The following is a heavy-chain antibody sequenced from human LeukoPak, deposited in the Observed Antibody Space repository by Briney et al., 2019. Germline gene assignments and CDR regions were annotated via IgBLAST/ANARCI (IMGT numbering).Heavy chain of an antibody. V-gene: IGHV1-2*02. D-gene: IGHD6-13*01. CDR3: ASEEGKAAAGS. J-gene: IGHJ4*02. CDR1: GYTFTGYH. Sequence: ASLKVSCKTSGYTFTGYHIHWVRQAPGQGLEWMGWINPNSGGTNYAQKFQGRVTMTRDTSISTAYMELSRLRSDDTAVYYCASEEGKAAAGSWGQGTLVTVSS. CDR2: INPNSGGT.